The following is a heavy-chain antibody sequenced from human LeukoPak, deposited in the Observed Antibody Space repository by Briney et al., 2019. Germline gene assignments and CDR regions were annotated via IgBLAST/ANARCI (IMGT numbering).Heavy chain of an antibody. Sequence: GGSLRLSCAASGFTFSSYAMSWVRQAPGKGLEWVSAISGSGGSTYYADSVKGRFTISRDNSKNTLYLQMNSLRAEDTAVYYCAKGEGYYDSSGYYYDLGGYFQHWGQGTLVTVSS. CDR1: GFTFSSYA. CDR3: AKGEGYYDSSGYYYDLGGYFQH. J-gene: IGHJ1*01. V-gene: IGHV3-23*01. D-gene: IGHD3-22*01. CDR2: ISGSGGST.